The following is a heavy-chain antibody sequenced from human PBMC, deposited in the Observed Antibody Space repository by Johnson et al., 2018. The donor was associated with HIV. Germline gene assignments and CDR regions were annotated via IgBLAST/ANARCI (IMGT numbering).Heavy chain of an antibody. CDR2: ISYDGSNK. Sequence: QVHLVESGGGVVQPGKSLRLSCAASGFTFSTYAMHWVRQAPGKGLEWVAFISYDGSNKYYAESVKGRFTIPRDNSKNTLYLQMNSLRAEDTAVYYCARKKATVFSTTSTNYAFDIWGQGTMVTVSS. CDR3: ARKKATVFSTTSTNYAFDI. D-gene: IGHD1-1*01. CDR1: GFTFSTYA. V-gene: IGHV3-30*14. J-gene: IGHJ3*02.